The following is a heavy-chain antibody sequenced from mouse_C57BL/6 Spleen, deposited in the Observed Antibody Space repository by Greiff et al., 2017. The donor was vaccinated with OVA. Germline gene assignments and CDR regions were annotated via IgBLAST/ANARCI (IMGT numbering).Heavy chain of an antibody. Sequence: EVKLVESGGGLVQPGGSMKLSCVASGFTFSNYWMNWVRQSPEKGLEWVAQIRLKSDNYATHDAEFVKGRITISSDDSNSSVYLQMSNIMAEDTIIYYCTTYYYGSSPFAYWGQGTLVTVAA. J-gene: IGHJ3*01. D-gene: IGHD1-1*01. V-gene: IGHV6-3*01. CDR1: GFTFSNYW. CDR3: TTYYYGSSPFAY. CDR2: IRLKSDNYAT.